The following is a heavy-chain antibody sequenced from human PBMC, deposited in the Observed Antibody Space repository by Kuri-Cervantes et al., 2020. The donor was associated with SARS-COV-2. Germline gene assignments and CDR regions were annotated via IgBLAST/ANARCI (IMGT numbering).Heavy chain of an antibody. CDR2: ISSSSSYT. CDR3: AKPAAAPDY. D-gene: IGHD6-13*01. V-gene: IGHV3-11*03. J-gene: IGHJ4*02. Sequence: GESLKISCAASGFTFSDYYMSWIRQAPGKGLEWVSYISSSSSYTNYADSVKGRFTISRDNSKNTLYLQMNSLRAEDTAVYYCAKPAAAPDYWGQGTLVTVSS. CDR1: GFTFSDYY.